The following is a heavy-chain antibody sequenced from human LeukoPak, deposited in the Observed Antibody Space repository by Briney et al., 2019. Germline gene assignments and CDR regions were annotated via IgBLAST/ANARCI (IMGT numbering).Heavy chain of an antibody. D-gene: IGHD1-26*01. CDR1: GFTFRSYW. V-gene: IGHV3-7*05. CDR2: LKQDGSEE. J-gene: IGHJ3*02. Sequence: GGSLRLSCAASGFTFRSYWMSCVRQAPGKGLEWVANLKQDGSEEIYVDSVKGRFTISRDNAENSLFLQMNSLRVEDTAVYYCARDPYSGSYGAFDIWGQGTMVTVS. CDR3: ARDPYSGSYGAFDI.